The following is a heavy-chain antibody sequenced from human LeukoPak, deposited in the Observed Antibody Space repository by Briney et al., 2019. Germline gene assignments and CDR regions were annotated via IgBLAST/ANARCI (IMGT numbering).Heavy chain of an antibody. CDR2: ISYDGSNK. J-gene: IGHJ4*02. V-gene: IGHV3-30*04. CDR3: ARIFDF. CDR1: GFTFSSYA. Sequence: GGSLRLSCAASGFTFSSYAMHWVRQAPGKGLEWVAVISYDGSNKYYADSVKGRFTISRDNSKNTLYLQMDSLKTEDTAFYYCARIFDFWGQGTLVTVSS.